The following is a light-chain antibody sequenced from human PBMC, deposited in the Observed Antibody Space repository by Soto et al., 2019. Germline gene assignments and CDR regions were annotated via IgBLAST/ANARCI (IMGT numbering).Light chain of an antibody. CDR1: QGISSY. V-gene: IGKV1-9*01. J-gene: IGKJ3*01. CDR3: QQLNSSPFT. Sequence: DIQLTQSPSFLSASVGDRVTITCRASQGISSYLAWYQQKPGKAPKLLIYAASTLQSGVPSRFSGSGSGTEFTLTISSLQPADFATYYCQQLNSSPFTFGPGTKVDIK. CDR2: AAS.